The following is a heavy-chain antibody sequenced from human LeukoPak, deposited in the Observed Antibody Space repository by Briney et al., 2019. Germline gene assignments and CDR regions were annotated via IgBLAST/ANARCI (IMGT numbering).Heavy chain of an antibody. J-gene: IGHJ4*02. CDR1: GGSISGHS. CDR3: ARIRGTYYFDY. D-gene: IGHD1-26*01. CDR2: IDYSRTT. V-gene: IGHV4-59*08. Sequence: SETLSLTCTVSGGSISGHSWSWIRQPPGKGLEWIGYIDYSRTTYYNPSLRSRLTISVDTSENQFSLKLSSVTAADTAVYYCARIRGTYYFDYWGEGTLVTVS.